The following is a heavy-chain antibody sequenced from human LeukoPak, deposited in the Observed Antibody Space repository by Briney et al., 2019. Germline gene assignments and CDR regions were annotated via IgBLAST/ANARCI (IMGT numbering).Heavy chain of an antibody. J-gene: IGHJ4*02. Sequence: SVKVSCKASGGTFINFAFSWVRQAPGQGLQWVGRIIPIVDVTSYAQNFKGRVTITADESTATAYMELSSLRSEETAVYYCAREMGDREFYFDYWGQGTLVTVSS. CDR3: AREMGDREFYFDY. V-gene: IGHV1-69*04. CDR2: IIPIVDVT. CDR1: GGTFINFA. D-gene: IGHD3-10*01.